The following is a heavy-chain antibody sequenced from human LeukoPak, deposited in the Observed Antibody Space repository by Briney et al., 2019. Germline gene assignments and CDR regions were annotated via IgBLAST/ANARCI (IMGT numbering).Heavy chain of an antibody. CDR1: GGSISTYY. D-gene: IGHD6-13*01. V-gene: IGHV4-59*08. J-gene: IGHJ4*02. Sequence: SETLSLTCTVSGGSISTYYWSWIREPPGKGLGWVGYIYYTGSTNYNPSLKSRVTISVDTSKNQLFLRLTSVTAADTAVYYCARLGYSSSWLAVDYWGQGTLVTVSS. CDR2: IYYTGST. CDR3: ARLGYSSSWLAVDY.